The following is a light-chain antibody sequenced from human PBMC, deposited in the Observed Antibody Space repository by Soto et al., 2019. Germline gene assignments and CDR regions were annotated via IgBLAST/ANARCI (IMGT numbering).Light chain of an antibody. CDR1: QSLSKY. CDR2: DAS. V-gene: IGKV3-11*01. CDR3: QQRSNWRGT. Sequence: EIVLTQSPATLSLSPGERATLSCRASQSLSKYLAWYQQKPSQAPRLLIYDASNRATGIPARFSGSGSGTDFTLTISSLEPEDFAVYYCQQRSNWRGTFGGGTKVEI. J-gene: IGKJ4*01.